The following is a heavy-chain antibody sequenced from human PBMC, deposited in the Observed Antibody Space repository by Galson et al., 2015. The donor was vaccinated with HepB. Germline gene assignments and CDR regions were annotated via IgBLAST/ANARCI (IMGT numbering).Heavy chain of an antibody. Sequence: TLSLTCAVSGRSMSSGGYSWSWIRQPPEKGLECIGYIFYSGSTYYNPSLKSRVTISVDTTKNQFSLKLSSVTAADTAVYYCARTLGNSYGFIYWGQGTLVTVSS. CDR2: IFYSGST. D-gene: IGHD5-18*01. J-gene: IGHJ4*02. V-gene: IGHV4-30-4*07. CDR3: ARTLGNSYGFIY. CDR1: GRSMSSGGYS.